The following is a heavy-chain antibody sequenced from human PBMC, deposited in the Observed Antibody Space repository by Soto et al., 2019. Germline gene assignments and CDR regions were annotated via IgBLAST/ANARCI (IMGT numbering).Heavy chain of an antibody. CDR2: ISGSGRYT. CDR1: GFTFDSCV. D-gene: IGHD6-13*01. J-gene: IGHJ6*02. CDR3: AKDPPSERMQPDYGMDV. V-gene: IGHV3-23*01. Sequence: GGSLRLSCAASGFTFDSCVMSWVRQAPGKGLEWLSLISGSGRYTDYADSVKGRFTISRDNSKNTLYLQMNSLRDEDTAVYYCAKDPPSERMQPDYGMDVWGQGTTVTVSS.